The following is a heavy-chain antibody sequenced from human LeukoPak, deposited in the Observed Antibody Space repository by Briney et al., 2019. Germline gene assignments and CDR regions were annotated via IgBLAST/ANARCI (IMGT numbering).Heavy chain of an antibody. J-gene: IGHJ4*02. V-gene: IGHV3-23*01. D-gene: IGHD6-19*01. Sequence: GGSLRLSCAASGFTFSSYAMSWVRQAPGKGLEWVSAISGSGGSTYYADSVKGRFTISRDNSKNTLYLQMNRLRAEDTAVYYCANLYSSGWYMFDYWGQGTLVTVSS. CDR2: ISGSGGST. CDR3: ANLYSSGWYMFDY. CDR1: GFTFSSYA.